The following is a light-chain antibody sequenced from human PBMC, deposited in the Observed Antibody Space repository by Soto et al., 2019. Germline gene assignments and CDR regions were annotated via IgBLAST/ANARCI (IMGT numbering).Light chain of an antibody. V-gene: IGLV2-14*01. CDR1: SGDIGGYDY. Sequence: QSVLTQPASVSGSPGQSITISCTGTSGDIGGYDYVSWYQQHPGKAPKLMIYDVSNRPSGVPNRFSGSKSGNTASLTISGLQDEDEADYYCGSYTSSITLGVFGTGTKVTV. CDR3: GSYTSSITLGV. J-gene: IGLJ1*01. CDR2: DVS.